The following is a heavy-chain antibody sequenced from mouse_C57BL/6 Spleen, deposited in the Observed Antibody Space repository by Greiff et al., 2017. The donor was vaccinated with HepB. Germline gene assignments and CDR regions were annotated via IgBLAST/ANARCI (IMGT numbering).Heavy chain of an antibody. V-gene: IGHV1-69*01. CDR2: IDPSDSYT. CDR1: GYTFTSYW. CDR3: ARWAYGSSRYFDV. D-gene: IGHD1-1*01. J-gene: IGHJ1*03. Sequence: VQLQQSGAELVMPGASVKLSCKASGYTFTSYWMHWVKQRPGQGLEWIGEIDPSDSYTNYNQKFKGKSTLTVDKSSSTAYMQLSSLTAEDSAVYDWARWAYGSSRYFDVWGTGTTVTVSS.